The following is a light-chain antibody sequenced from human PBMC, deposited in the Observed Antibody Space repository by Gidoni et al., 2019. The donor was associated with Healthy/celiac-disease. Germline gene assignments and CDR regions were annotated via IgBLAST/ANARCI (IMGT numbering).Light chain of an antibody. J-gene: IGKJ2*01. Sequence: DIVMTQSPDSLAVSLGERATINCKSSQSVLYSPNNKNYLAWYQQKPGQPPKLLIYWASTRESGVPDRFSGSGSGTDFTLTISSLQAEDVAVYYCQQYYSTPTFXXXTKLEIK. V-gene: IGKV4-1*01. CDR1: QSVLYSPNNKNY. CDR2: WAS. CDR3: QQYYSTPT.